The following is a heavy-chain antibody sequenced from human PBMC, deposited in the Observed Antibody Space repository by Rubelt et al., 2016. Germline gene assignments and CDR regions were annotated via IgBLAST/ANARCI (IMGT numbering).Heavy chain of an antibody. CDR2: IWYDGTNK. CDR1: SRSG. CDR3: AREGIEYSASAGYYDY. Sequence: SRSGMHWVRQAPGKGLEWVAVIWYDGTNKYYGDSVKGRFTISRDDSKNTLDLQMNSLRPEDTAVYYCAREGIEYSASAGYYDYWGQGTLVTVSS. J-gene: IGHJ4*02. D-gene: IGHD6-6*01. V-gene: IGHV3-33*01.